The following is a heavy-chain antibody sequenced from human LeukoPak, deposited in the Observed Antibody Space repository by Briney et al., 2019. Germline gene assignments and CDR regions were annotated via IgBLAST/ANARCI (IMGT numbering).Heavy chain of an antibody. V-gene: IGHV3-21*01. J-gene: IGHJ4*02. CDR3: ARGNRIVVVVTDY. Sequence: GGSLRLSCAASGFTFSSYIMHWVRQAPGKGLEWVPSISSSSSYIYYADSVKGRFTISRDNAENSLYLQMNSLRAEDTAVYFCARGNRIVVVVTDYWGQGTLVTVSS. CDR1: GFTFSSYI. D-gene: IGHD2-15*01. CDR2: ISSSSSYI.